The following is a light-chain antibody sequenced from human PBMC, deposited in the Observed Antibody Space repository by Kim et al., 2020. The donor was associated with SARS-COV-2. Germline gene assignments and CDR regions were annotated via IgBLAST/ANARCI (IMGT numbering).Light chain of an antibody. V-gene: IGLV3-1*01. CDR1: KLGDKY. CDR2: QDS. CDR3: QAWDSSTAV. J-gene: IGLJ1*01. Sequence: VAPGQTASNTCSGDKLGDKYACWYQQKPGQSPGLVIYQDSKRPSGIPERFSGSNSGNTATLTISGTQAMDEADYYCQAWDSSTAVFGTGTKVTVL.